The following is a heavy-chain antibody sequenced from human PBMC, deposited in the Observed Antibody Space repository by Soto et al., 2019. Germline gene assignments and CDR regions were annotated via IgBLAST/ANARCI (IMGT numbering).Heavy chain of an antibody. V-gene: IGHV3-15*01. Sequence: GGSLRLSCAASGFTFSNAWMSWVRQAPGKGLEWVGRIKSKTDGGTTDYAAPVKGRFTISRDDSKNTLYLQMNSLKTEDTAVYYCTTLSGSSSYYYYGMDVWGQGTTVTVS. CDR1: GFTFSNAW. D-gene: IGHD6-13*01. J-gene: IGHJ6*02. CDR3: TTLSGSSSYYYYGMDV. CDR2: IKSKTDGGTT.